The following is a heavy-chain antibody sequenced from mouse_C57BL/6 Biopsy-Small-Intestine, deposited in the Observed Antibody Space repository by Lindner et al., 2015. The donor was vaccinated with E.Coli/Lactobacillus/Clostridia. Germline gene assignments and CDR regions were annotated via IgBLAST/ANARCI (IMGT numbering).Heavy chain of an antibody. Sequence: VQLQESGAELAKPGASVKLSCKASGYTFTSHWMHWEKQRPGQGLEWIGYINPSSVYTKYNQKFKDKATLTADKSSSTAYMQLSSLTYEDSAVYYCAREAYYYPAWFAYWGQGTLVTVSA. CDR3: AREAYYYPAWFAY. CDR1: GYTFTSHW. J-gene: IGHJ3*01. D-gene: IGHD1-1*01. V-gene: IGHV1-7*01. CDR2: INPSSVYT.